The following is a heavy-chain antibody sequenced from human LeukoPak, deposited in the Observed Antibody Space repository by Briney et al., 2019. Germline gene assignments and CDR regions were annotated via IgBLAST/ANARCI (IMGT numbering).Heavy chain of an antibody. J-gene: IGHJ4*02. CDR3: AAESGYYGSGSYQY. V-gene: IGHV1-58*02. CDR1: GFTFSNSA. D-gene: IGHD3-10*01. CDR2: IVVGSGKT. Sequence: ASVKVSCKASGFTFSNSAMQWVRQARGQGLEWIGWIVVGSGKTNYAQKFQERVTITRDMSTSTAYMELSSLRSEDTAVYYCAAESGYYGSGSYQYWGQGTLVTVSS.